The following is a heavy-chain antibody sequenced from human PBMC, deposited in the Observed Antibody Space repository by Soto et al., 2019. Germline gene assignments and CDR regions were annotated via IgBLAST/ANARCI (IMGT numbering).Heavy chain of an antibody. CDR2: ISGSGGST. CDR3: AKSLGGLFTYYFDY. D-gene: IGHD3-10*01. J-gene: IGHJ4*02. Sequence: GGSLRLSCAASGFTFSSYAMIWVRQAPGKGLEWVSAISGSGGSTYYADSVKGRFTISRDNSKNTLYLQMNSLRAEDTAVYYCAKSLGGLFTYYFDYWGQGTLVTVSS. CDR1: GFTFSSYA. V-gene: IGHV3-23*01.